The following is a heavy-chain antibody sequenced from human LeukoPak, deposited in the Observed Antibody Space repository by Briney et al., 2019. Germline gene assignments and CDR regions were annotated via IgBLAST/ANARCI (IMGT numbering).Heavy chain of an antibody. CDR1: GFTFDDYA. CDR3: AKPPAGKTQYSSSWYGHYFDY. CDR2: IRYDGSNK. D-gene: IGHD6-13*01. Sequence: GGSLRLSCAASGFTFDDYAMHWVRQAPGKGLEWVAFIRYDGSNKYYADSVKGRFTISRDNSKNTLYLQMNSLRAEDTAVYYCAKPPAGKTQYSSSWYGHYFDYWGQGTLVTVSS. J-gene: IGHJ4*02. V-gene: IGHV3-30*02.